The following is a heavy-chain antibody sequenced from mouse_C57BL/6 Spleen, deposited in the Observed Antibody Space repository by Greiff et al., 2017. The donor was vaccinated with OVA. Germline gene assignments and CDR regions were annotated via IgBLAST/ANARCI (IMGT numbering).Heavy chain of an antibody. CDR2: IDPEDGET. D-gene: IGHD3-2*02. CDR1: GFNIKDYY. J-gene: IGHJ4*01. Sequence: EVKLMESGAELVKPGASVKLSCTASGFNIKDYYMHWVKQRTEQGLEWIGRIDPEDGETKYAPKFQGKATITADTSSNTAYLQLSSLTSEDTAVYYCARSAQATNYAMDYWGQGTSVTVSS. CDR3: ARSAQATNYAMDY. V-gene: IGHV14-2*01.